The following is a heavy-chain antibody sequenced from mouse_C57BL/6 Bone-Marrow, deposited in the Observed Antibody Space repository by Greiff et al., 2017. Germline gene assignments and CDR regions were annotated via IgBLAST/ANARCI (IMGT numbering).Heavy chain of an antibody. V-gene: IGHV5-4*01. CDR2: ISDGGGYT. J-gene: IGHJ1*03. Sequence: EVQVVESGGGLVKPGGSLKLSCAASGFTFSSYAMSWVRQTPEKRLEWVATISDGGGYTYYPDNVKGRFTISRDNAKNNLYLQMSHLKSEDTAMYYCARDNYWYVDVWGTGTTVTVSS. CDR1: GFTFSSYA. CDR3: ARDNYWYVDV.